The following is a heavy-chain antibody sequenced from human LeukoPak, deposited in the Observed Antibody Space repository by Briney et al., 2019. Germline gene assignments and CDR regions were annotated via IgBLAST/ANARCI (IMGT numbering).Heavy chain of an antibody. CDR3: ARDRGSYFDY. CDR2: INSDGSST. D-gene: IGHD1-26*01. CDR1: GSTFSRYW. V-gene: IGHV3-74*01. J-gene: IGHJ4*02. Sequence: PGGSLRLSCAASGSTFSRYWMHWVRQAPGKGLLWVSRINSDGSSTSYADSVKGRFTISRDNAKNTLYLQMNSLRAEDTAVYYCARDRGSYFDYWGQGTLVSVSS.